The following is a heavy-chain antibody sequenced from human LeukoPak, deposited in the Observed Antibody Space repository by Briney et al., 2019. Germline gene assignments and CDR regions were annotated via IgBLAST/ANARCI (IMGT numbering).Heavy chain of an antibody. CDR1: GGSISSGSYY. CDR2: IYYSGST. CDR3: ARLWYSSGWDPYFDY. D-gene: IGHD6-19*01. J-gene: IGHJ4*02. V-gene: IGHV4-61*01. Sequence: SETLSLTCTVSGGSISSGSYYWSWIRQPPGKGLEWIGYIYYSGSTNYNPSLKSRVTISVDTSKNQFSLKLSSVTAADTAVYYCARLWYSSGWDPYFDYWGQGTLVTVSS.